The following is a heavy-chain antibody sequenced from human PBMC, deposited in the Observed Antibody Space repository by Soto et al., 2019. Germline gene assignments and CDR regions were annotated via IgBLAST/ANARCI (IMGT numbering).Heavy chain of an antibody. Sequence: EVQLLESGGGLVQPGGSLRLSCAASGFTFSSYAMSWVRQAPGKGLEWVSAISGSGGSTYYADSVKGRFTISRDNSKNTLYLQMNSLRAEDTAVYYCAKGREGYSSPSEIFDYWGQGTLVTVSS. CDR3: AKGREGYSSPSEIFDY. V-gene: IGHV3-23*01. CDR1: GFTFSSYA. J-gene: IGHJ4*02. CDR2: ISGSGGST. D-gene: IGHD6-6*01.